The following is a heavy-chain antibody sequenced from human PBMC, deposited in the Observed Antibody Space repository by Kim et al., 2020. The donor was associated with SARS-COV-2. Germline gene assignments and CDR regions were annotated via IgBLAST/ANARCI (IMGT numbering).Heavy chain of an antibody. Sequence: SETLSLTCTVSGGSISSYYWSWIRQPPGKGLEWIGYIYYSGSTNYNPSLKSRVTISVDTSKNQFSLKLSSVTAADTAEYYCAREALIAARLGDYYYYYGMDVWGQGTTVTVSS. CDR2: IYYSGST. J-gene: IGHJ6*02. CDR1: GGSISSYY. V-gene: IGHV4-59*13. D-gene: IGHD6-6*01. CDR3: AREALIAARLGDYYYYYGMDV.